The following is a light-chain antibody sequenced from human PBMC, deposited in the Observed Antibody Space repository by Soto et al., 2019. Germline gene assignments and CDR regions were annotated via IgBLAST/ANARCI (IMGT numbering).Light chain of an antibody. CDR3: QQSHSTPSS. CDR1: QSISSY. CDR2: AAS. J-gene: IGKJ5*01. Sequence: DIQMTQSPSSLSASVGDRVTITCRASQSISSYLNWYQQKPGKAPKLLIYAASSLQSGVPSRFSGSRSETHFPHTISTLQPEDFATQYCQQSHSTPSSFCHGPRLEIK. V-gene: IGKV1-39*01.